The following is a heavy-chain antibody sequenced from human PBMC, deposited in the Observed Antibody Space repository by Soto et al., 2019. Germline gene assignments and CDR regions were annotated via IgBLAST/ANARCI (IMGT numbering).Heavy chain of an antibody. D-gene: IGHD3-3*01. CDR3: ARGPRFLEWYQSDY. CDR2: IWYDGSNK. J-gene: IGHJ4*02. V-gene: IGHV3-33*01. Sequence: QVQLVESGGGVVQPGRSLRLSCAASGFTFSSYGMHWVRQAPGKGLEWVAVIWYDGSNKYYADSVKGRFTISRDNSKTTLYLQMNSLRAEDTAVYYCARGPRFLEWYQSDYWGQGTLVTVSS. CDR1: GFTFSSYG.